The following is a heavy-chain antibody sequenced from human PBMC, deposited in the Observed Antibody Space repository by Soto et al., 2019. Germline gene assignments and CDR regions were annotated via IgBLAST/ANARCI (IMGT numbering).Heavy chain of an antibody. CDR2: IIPTFGTA. J-gene: IGHJ3*02. Sequence: QVQLVQSGAEMREPGSSAKVSCKASGGTFSSSAINWLRQAPGQGPEWMGGIIPTFGTANYIDKFRGRVTITADTSTSTAYMEVSSLTSEDTAMYYCARSETAGHKGFDIWGQGTMVTVSS. D-gene: IGHD6-19*01. CDR3: ARSETAGHKGFDI. V-gene: IGHV1-69*06. CDR1: GGTFSSSA.